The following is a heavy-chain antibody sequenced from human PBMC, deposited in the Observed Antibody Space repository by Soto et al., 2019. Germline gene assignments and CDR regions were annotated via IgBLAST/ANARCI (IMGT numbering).Heavy chain of an antibody. J-gene: IGHJ4*02. D-gene: IGHD1-26*01. Sequence: QVQLVQSGAEVKTPGSSVRVSCKTAGRTFLISAIAWVRQAPGQGLEWMGGIIPNLGTKHIAQNFQSRVNFTADRPTSTAYIDLSSLRSEDTATYFCARGKEWEQPSNPYYFQYWGQGSQVIVSS. CDR3: ARGKEWEQPSNPYYFQY. CDR1: GRTFLISA. CDR2: IIPNLGTK. V-gene: IGHV1-69*06.